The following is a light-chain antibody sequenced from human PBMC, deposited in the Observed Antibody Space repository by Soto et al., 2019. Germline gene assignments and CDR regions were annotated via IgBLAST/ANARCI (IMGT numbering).Light chain of an antibody. V-gene: IGKV3-20*01. CDR2: GAS. Sequence: EIVLTQSPGTLSLSPGERATLSCRASQSVTSSYLAWYQQKPGQAPWLLIYGASNRASGIPDRFSGSGSGTDFTLTISRLEPEDFAVYYCQQYGSSPQTFGQGTKVDIK. CDR1: QSVTSSY. J-gene: IGKJ1*01. CDR3: QQYGSSPQT.